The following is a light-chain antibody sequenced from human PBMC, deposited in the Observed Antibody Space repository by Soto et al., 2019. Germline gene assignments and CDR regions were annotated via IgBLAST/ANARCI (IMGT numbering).Light chain of an antibody. Sequence: IQLTQSPSSLSASFGDRVTITCRASLPISNYLAWYKQKPGKIPNLLIYAASTLQSGVPSRFSGRGSGTDFTLTISSLQPEDFATYYCLQDYDYPRTFGQGTKVDIK. CDR1: LPISNY. CDR3: LQDYDYPRT. J-gene: IGKJ1*01. V-gene: IGKV1-6*01. CDR2: AAS.